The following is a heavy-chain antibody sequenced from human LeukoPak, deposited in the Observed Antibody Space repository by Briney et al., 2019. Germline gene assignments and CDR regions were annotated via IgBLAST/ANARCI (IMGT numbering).Heavy chain of an antibody. CDR3: ARSTPDYGDYPFDY. J-gene: IGHJ4*02. Sequence: SETLSLTCTVSGGSISSYYWSWIRQPPGKGLEWIGYIYYSGSTNYNPSLKSRVTISVDTSKNRFSLKLSSVTAADTAVYYCARSTPDYGDYPFDYWGQGTLVTVSS. CDR1: GGSISSYY. V-gene: IGHV4-59*08. CDR2: IYYSGST. D-gene: IGHD4-17*01.